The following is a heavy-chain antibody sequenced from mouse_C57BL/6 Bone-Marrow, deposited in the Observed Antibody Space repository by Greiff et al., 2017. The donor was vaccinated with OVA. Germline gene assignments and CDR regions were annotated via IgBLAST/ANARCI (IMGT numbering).Heavy chain of an antibody. CDR1: GFTFSDYG. J-gene: IGHJ3*01. CDR3: ARDYYGSSYSFAY. V-gene: IGHV5-17*01. CDR2: ISSGSSTI. D-gene: IGHD1-1*01. Sequence: EVQLQESGGGLVKPGGSLKLSCAASGFTFSDYGMHWVRQAPEKGLEWVAYISSGSSTIYYADTVKGRFTISRDNAKNTLFLQMTSLRSEDTAMYYCARDYYGSSYSFAYWGQGTLVTVSA.